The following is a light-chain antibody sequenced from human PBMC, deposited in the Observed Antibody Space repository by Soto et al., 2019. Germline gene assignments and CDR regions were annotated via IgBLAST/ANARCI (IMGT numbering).Light chain of an antibody. J-gene: IGLJ1*01. CDR2: EVS. CDR3: SSYTSSSTLYV. Sequence: QSALTQPASVSGSPGQSITISCTGTSSDVGAYNYVSWYQQHPGKAPKLMIYEVSNRPSGVSNRFSGSKSGNTASLTISGLHAEDEADYHCSSYTSSSTLYVFGTGTKVTVL. CDR1: SSDVGAYNY. V-gene: IGLV2-14*01.